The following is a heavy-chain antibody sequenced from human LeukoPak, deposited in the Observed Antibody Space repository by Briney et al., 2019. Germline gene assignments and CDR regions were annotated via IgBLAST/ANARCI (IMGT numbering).Heavy chain of an antibody. Sequence: QSGGSLRLSCAASGFTFSSYWMSWVRQAPGKGLEWVANIKQDGSEKYYVDSVKGRFTISRDKSKNTLYLQMNSLRADDTAVYYCARVVVGAGRFDAFDIWGQGTMVTVSS. J-gene: IGHJ3*02. CDR3: ARVVVGAGRFDAFDI. V-gene: IGHV3-7*05. D-gene: IGHD2-15*01. CDR2: IKQDGSEK. CDR1: GFTFSSYW.